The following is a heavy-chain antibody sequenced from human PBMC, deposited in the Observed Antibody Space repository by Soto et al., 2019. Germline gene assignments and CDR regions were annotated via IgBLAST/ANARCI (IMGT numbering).Heavy chain of an antibody. CDR3: ARTVYYGAGSYGWDSNFDY. CDR1: GGTFSSYT. Sequence: QVQLVQSGAEVKKPGSSVKVSCKASGGTFSSYTISWVRQAPGHGLEWMGRIIPILGIANYAQKFQGRVTITADKSTSTAYMELSSLRSEDTAVYYCARTVYYGAGSYGWDSNFDYWGQGTLVTVSS. D-gene: IGHD3-10*01. V-gene: IGHV1-69*02. J-gene: IGHJ4*02. CDR2: IIPILGIA.